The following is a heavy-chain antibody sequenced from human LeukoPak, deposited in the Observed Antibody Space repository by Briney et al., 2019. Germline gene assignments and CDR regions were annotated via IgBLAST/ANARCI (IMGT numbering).Heavy chain of an antibody. CDR1: GFTFSSYD. CDR3: AKVLSRSNSGWPHGFDY. D-gene: IGHD5-12*01. J-gene: IGHJ4*02. Sequence: GGSLRLSCVASGFTFSSYDMYCVRQAPGKGLEWVAFIRYDGSNKNYADSVKGRFTISRDKSKNTLYLQMNSLRVEDTAVYYCAKVLSRSNSGWPHGFDYWGQGTLVTVSS. V-gene: IGHV3-30*02. CDR2: IRYDGSNK.